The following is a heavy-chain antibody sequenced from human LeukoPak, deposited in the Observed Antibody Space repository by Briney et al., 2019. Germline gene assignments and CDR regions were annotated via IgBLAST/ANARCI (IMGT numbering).Heavy chain of an antibody. V-gene: IGHV4-31*03. CDR3: ARSLGSSTTLFDP. CDR1: GGSISSGGYY. D-gene: IGHD2-2*01. CDR2: IYYSGST. Sequence: SETLSLTCTVSGGSISSGGYYWSWIRQHPGKGLEWIGYIYYSGSTYYNASLKSRVTISVDTSKNQFSPKLSSVTAADTAVYYCARSLGSSTTLFDPWGQGTLVTVSS. J-gene: IGHJ5*02.